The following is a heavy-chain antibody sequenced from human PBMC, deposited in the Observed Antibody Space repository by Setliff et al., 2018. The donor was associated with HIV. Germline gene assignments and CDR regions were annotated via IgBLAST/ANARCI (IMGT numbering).Heavy chain of an antibody. J-gene: IGHJ4*02. V-gene: IGHV3-21*01. CDR1: RFTFSSYS. D-gene: IGHD3-22*01. Sequence: GGSLRLSCAASRFTFSSYSMNWVRQAPGKGLEWVSSISSRSTYIYYVDSVKGRFTISRDNGKNSLYLQMNSLSSEDSAVYYCARDLSGYYGYFDYWGQGTLVTVSS. CDR2: ISSRSTYI. CDR3: ARDLSGYYGYFDY.